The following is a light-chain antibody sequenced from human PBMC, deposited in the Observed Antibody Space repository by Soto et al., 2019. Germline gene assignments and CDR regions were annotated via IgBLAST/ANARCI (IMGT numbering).Light chain of an antibody. CDR1: QTIDSW. CDR3: QQYHIYSGT. J-gene: IGKJ1*01. Sequence: DIQMTQPPSTLSASVGDIVTITCRASQTIDSWLAWYQQRPGTPPNLLIYKASTLASGVPSRFSGSGSGTEFTLTINSLQPDDFATYYCQQYHIYSGTFGQGTKVDIK. CDR2: KAS. V-gene: IGKV1-5*03.